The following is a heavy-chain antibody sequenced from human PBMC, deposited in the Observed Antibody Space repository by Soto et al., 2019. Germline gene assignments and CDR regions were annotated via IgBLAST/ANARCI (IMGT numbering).Heavy chain of an antibody. CDR1: GFTFSSYA. V-gene: IGHV3-23*01. CDR2: ISGSGGST. Sequence: GGSLRLSCAASGFTFSSYAMSWVRQAPGKGLEWVSAISGSGGSTYYADSVKGGFTISRDNSKNTLYLQMNSLRAEDTAVYYCAKVPIPIAARVSVFDYWGQGTLVTVSS. J-gene: IGHJ4*02. D-gene: IGHD6-6*01. CDR3: AKVPIPIAARVSVFDY.